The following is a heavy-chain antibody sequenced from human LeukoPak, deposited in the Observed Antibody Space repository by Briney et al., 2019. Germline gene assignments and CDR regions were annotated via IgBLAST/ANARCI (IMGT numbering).Heavy chain of an antibody. D-gene: IGHD1-14*01. V-gene: IGHV1-2*02. CDR1: GYTFTGYY. CDR2: INPNSGGT. CDR3: ARVTLTGGYYYYYMDV. J-gene: IGHJ6*03. Sequence: GASVKVSCKASGYTFTGYYMHWVRQAPGQGLEWMGWINPNSGGTNYAQKFQGRVTMTSDTSISTAYMELSRLRSDDTAVYYCARVTLTGGYYYYYMDVWGKGATVTVSS.